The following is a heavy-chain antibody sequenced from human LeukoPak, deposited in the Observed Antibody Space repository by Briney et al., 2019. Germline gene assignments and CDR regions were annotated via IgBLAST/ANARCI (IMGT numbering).Heavy chain of an antibody. J-gene: IGHJ4*02. CDR1: GFTVSSNY. V-gene: IGHV3-53*01. Sequence: PGGSLRLSCAASGFTVSSNYMSWVRQAPGKGLEWVSVIYTGGRTYYADSVKGRFTISRDNSKNTLYLEMNSLRAEDTAVYYCANLFPGSSGPVNWGQGTLVTVSS. D-gene: IGHD6-19*01. CDR2: IYTGGRT. CDR3: ANLFPGSSGPVN.